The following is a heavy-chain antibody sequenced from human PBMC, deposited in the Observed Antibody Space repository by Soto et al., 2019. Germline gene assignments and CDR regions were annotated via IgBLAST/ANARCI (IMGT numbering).Heavy chain of an antibody. V-gene: IGHV1-18*01. CDR3: ARVVVPAAIRGEYYYYGMDV. J-gene: IGHJ6*02. Sequence: ASVKVSCKASGYTFTSYGISWVRQAPGQGLEWMGWISAYNGNTNYAQKLQGRVTMTTDTSTSTAYMELRSLRSDDTAVYYCARVVVPAAIRGEYYYYGMDVWGQGTTVTVSS. D-gene: IGHD2-2*02. CDR1: GYTFTSYG. CDR2: ISAYNGNT.